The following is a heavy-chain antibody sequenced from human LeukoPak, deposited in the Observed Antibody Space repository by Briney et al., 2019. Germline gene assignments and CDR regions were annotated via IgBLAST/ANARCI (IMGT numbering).Heavy chain of an antibody. CDR3: ARDPTTQTFDY. CDR1: GYTFTSYG. J-gene: IGHJ4*02. Sequence: ASVKVSCKASGYTFTSYGISRVRQAPGQGLEWMGWISTYNGNTNYAQKLQGRVTMTTDTSTTTAYMELRSLTSDDTAVYYCARDPTTQTFDYWGQGTLVTVSS. D-gene: IGHD4-11*01. V-gene: IGHV1-18*01. CDR2: ISTYNGNT.